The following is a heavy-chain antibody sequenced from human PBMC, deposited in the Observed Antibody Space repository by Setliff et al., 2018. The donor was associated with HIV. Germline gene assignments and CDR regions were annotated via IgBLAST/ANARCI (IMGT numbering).Heavy chain of an antibody. CDR1: GFTFDDYG. CDR3: ARDRATYYDILTGYYKRPGSEYFQH. CDR2: INWNGGST. V-gene: IGHV3-20*04. J-gene: IGHJ1*01. D-gene: IGHD3-9*01. Sequence: PGGSLRLSCAASGFTFDDYGMGWVRQAPGKGLEWVSGINWNGGSTGYADSVKGRFTISRDNAKNSLYLQMNSLRAEDTALYYCARDRATYYDILTGYYKRPGSEYFQHWGQGTLVTVSS.